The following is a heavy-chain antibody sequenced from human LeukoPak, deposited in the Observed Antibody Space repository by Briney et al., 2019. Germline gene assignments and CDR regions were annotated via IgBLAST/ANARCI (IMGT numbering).Heavy chain of an antibody. J-gene: IGHJ4*02. Sequence: PSETLSLTCTVSGGSISSYYWSWIRQPPGKGLEWIGYIYYSGSTNYNPSLESRVTISVDTSKNQFSLKLNSVTAADTAAYYCARAGFYDNDYWGQGTLVTVSS. V-gene: IGHV4-59*01. CDR3: ARAGFYDNDY. CDR1: GGSISSYY. D-gene: IGHD5/OR15-5a*01. CDR2: IYYSGST.